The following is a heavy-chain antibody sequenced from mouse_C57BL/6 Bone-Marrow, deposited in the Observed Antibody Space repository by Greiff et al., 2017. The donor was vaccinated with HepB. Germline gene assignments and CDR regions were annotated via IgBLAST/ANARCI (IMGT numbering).Heavy chain of an antibody. J-gene: IGHJ4*01. V-gene: IGHV5-9-1*02. D-gene: IGHD2-3*01. CDR3: TRDGWLLRYYAMDY. Sequence: EVMLVESGEGLVKPGGSLKLSCAASGFTFSSYAMSWVRQTPEKRLEWVAYISSGGDYIYYADTVKGRFTISRDNARNTLYLQMSSLKSEDTAMYYCTRDGWLLRYYAMDYWGQGTSVTVSS. CDR1: GFTFSSYA. CDR2: ISSGGDYI.